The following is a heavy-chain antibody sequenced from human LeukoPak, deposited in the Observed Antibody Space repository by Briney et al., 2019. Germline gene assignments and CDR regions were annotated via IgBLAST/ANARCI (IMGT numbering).Heavy chain of an antibody. CDR1: GGSISSYY. CDR3: ARTPLYYDSSGYYPH. V-gene: IGHV4-59*12. CDR2: IYYSGST. Sequence: SETLSLTCTVSGGSISSYYWSWIRQPPGKGLEWIGYIYYSGSTNYNPSLKSRVTISVDKSKNQFSLKLSSVTAADTAVYYCARTPLYYDSSGYYPHWGQGTLVTVSS. D-gene: IGHD3-22*01. J-gene: IGHJ1*01.